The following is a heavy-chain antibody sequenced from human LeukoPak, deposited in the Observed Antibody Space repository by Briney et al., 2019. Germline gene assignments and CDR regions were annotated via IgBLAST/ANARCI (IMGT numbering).Heavy chain of an antibody. CDR1: GFTFSDYY. Sequence: GGSLRLSCAASGFTFSDYYMSWIRQAPGKGLEWVCSSGSTIYYADSVKGRFTISRGNAKNSLYLQMNSLRAEDTAVYYCARPVWSGYYDDAFDIWGQGTMVTVSS. D-gene: IGHD3-3*01. CDR2: SSGSTI. CDR3: ARPVWSGYYDDAFDI. J-gene: IGHJ3*02. V-gene: IGHV3-11*04.